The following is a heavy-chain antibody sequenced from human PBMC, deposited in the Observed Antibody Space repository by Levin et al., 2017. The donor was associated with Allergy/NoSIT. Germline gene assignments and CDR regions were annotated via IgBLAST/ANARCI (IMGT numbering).Heavy chain of an antibody. J-gene: IGHJ4*02. V-gene: IGHV1-2*03. CDR1: GYTFTGNY. CDR2: INPNSGGT. Sequence: LESSVKVSCKASGYTFTGNYIHWVRQAPGQGLEWMGWINPNSGGTNYAQMFQGRVTMTRDTSISTAYMELRWLRSDDTAVYFCAREPGYTSRCLDYWGQGALVTVSS. D-gene: IGHD6-19*01. CDR3: AREPGYTSRCLDY.